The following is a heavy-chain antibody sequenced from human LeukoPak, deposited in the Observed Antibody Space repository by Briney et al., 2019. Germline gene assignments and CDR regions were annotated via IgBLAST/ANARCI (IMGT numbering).Heavy chain of an antibody. D-gene: IGHD6-13*01. CDR2: INLNSGVT. V-gene: IGHV1-2*02. J-gene: IGHJ6*02. Sequence: ASVKVSCKASGYTFTAYHFHWVRLAPGQRLEWMGWINLNSGVTRYAQKFQDRVTMTRDTSITTAYMELSRLRSDDTAVYYCARDETAATGIAMDVWGQGTTVTVSS. CDR3: ARDETAATGIAMDV. CDR1: GYTFTAYH.